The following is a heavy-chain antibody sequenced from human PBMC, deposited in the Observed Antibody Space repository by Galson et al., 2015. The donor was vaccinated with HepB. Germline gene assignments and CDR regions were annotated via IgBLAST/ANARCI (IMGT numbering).Heavy chain of an antibody. J-gene: IGHJ4*02. Sequence: SLRLSCAASGFTFSSYAMHWVRQAPGKGLEWVAVISYDGSNKYYADSVKGRFTISRDNSKNTLYLQMNSLRAEDTAVYYCAREISRAFDYWGQGTLVTVSS. D-gene: IGHD3-3*02. CDR2: ISYDGSNK. CDR3: AREISRAFDY. V-gene: IGHV3-30-3*01. CDR1: GFTFSSYA.